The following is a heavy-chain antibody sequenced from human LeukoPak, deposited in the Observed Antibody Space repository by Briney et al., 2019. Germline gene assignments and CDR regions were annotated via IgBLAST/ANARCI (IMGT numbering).Heavy chain of an antibody. Sequence: SETLSLTCAVYGGSFSGYYWSWIRQPPGKGLEWIGEINHSGSTNYNPSLKSRVTISVDTSKNQFSLKLSSVTAVDTAVYYCARNSAGGWYPDYWGQGTLVTVSS. CDR2: INHSGST. CDR3: ARNSAGGWYPDY. J-gene: IGHJ4*02. V-gene: IGHV4-34*01. D-gene: IGHD6-19*01. CDR1: GGSFSGYY.